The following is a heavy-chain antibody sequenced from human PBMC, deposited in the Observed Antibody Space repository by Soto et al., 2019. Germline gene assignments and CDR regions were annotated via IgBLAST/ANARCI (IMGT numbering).Heavy chain of an antibody. CDR1: GGTFSSYA. J-gene: IGHJ4*02. CDR2: IIPSFGTA. D-gene: IGHD5-18*01. Sequence: QVQLVQSGAEVKKPGSSVKVSCKASGGTFSSYAISWVRQAPGQGLEWMGGIIPSFGTANYAQKFQGRVTITADESTSTAYIELGSLRSEDTAVYYCARAHPDTAMDTGYYSDYWAQGTLVTVSS. V-gene: IGHV1-69*12. CDR3: ARAHPDTAMDTGYYSDY.